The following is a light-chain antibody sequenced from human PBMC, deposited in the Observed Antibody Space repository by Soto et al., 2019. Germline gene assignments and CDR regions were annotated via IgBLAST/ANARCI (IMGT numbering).Light chain of an antibody. CDR1: SSDVGGYDY. V-gene: IGLV2-14*03. Sequence: QSALTQPASVSGSPGQSITISCTGTSSDVGGYDYVSWYQQHPVKPPTLLISDVSNRPSGVSNRFSGSKSGNTASLTISGLQPQDEADYYCSSYTRSSIAYVFGTGTKLTVL. CDR3: SSYTRSSIAYV. J-gene: IGLJ1*01. CDR2: DVS.